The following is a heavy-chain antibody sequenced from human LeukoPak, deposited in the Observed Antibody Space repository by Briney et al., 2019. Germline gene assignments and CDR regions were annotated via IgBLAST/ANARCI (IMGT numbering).Heavy chain of an antibody. D-gene: IGHD3-22*01. CDR3: ARGDYYDSSGYYYGPFYYYYGMDV. Sequence: SETLSLTCAVYGGSFSGYYWSWIRQPPGKGLEWIGEINHSGSTNYNPSLKSRVTISVDTSKNQFSLKLSSVTAADTAVCYCARGDYYDSSGYYYGPFYYYYGMDVWGQGTTVTVSS. J-gene: IGHJ6*02. CDR2: INHSGST. V-gene: IGHV4-34*01. CDR1: GGSFSGYY.